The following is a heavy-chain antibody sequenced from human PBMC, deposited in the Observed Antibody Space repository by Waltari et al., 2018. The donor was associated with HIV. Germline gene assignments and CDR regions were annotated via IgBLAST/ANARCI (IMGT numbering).Heavy chain of an antibody. Sequence: EVQLVESGGCLVKIGGSLGLSCAASGFTFRSYSMNWVRQAPGNGLEWVSSISSSSSYIYYADSVKGRFTISRDNAKNSLYLQMNSLRAEDTAVYYCARGETGALKLLLTGPYYFDYWGQGTLVTVSS. CDR1: GFTFRSYS. D-gene: IGHD3-9*01. CDR3: ARGETGALKLLLTGPYYFDY. J-gene: IGHJ4*02. CDR2: ISSSSSYI. V-gene: IGHV3-21*01.